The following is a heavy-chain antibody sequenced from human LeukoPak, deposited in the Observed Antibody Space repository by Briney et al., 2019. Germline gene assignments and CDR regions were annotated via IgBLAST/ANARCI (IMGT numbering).Heavy chain of an antibody. J-gene: IGHJ5*02. CDR1: GASIIDSSCF. Sequence: PSETLSLTCAVSGASIIDSSCFWGWIRQPPGKGLEWMGSMHYGGSTYCNPSLKSRVTMSVDTSKNQFSLRLTSVTAADTAVFYCARQAKYYDILTGYIPARFDPWGQGILVTVSS. CDR3: ARQAKYYDILTGYIPARFDP. D-gene: IGHD3-9*01. CDR2: MHYGGST. V-gene: IGHV4-39*01.